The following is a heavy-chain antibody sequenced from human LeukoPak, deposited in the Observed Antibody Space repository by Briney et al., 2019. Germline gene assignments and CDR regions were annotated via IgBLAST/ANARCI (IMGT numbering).Heavy chain of an antibody. CDR2: ISGSGGTT. Sequence: PGGSLRLSCAASGFTFSTYAMSRVRQAPGKGLEWVSSISGSGGTTYYADSVKGRFTISRDNSKNTLYLQMHSLRAEDTALYYCAKDGKLLRILYYFDYWGQGTLVTVSS. CDR3: AKDGKLLRILYYFDY. CDR1: GFTFSTYA. J-gene: IGHJ4*02. V-gene: IGHV3-23*01. D-gene: IGHD1-26*01.